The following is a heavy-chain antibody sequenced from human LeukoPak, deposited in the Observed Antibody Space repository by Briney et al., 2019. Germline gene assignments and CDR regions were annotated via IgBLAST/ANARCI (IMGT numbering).Heavy chain of an antibody. V-gene: IGHV4-34*01. J-gene: IGHJ5*02. CDR1: GGSFSGYY. D-gene: IGHD5-18*01. Sequence: SGTLSLTCAVYGGSFSGYYWSWIRQPPGKGLEWIGEINHSGSTNYNPSLKSRVTISVDTSKNQFSLKLSSVTAADTAVYYCARGKLRGYSYGANWFDPWGQGTLVTVSS. CDR2: INHSGST. CDR3: ARGKLRGYSYGANWFDP.